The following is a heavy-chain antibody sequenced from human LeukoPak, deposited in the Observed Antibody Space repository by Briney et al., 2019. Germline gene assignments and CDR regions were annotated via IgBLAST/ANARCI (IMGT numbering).Heavy chain of an antibody. V-gene: IGHV4-34*01. CDR3: AGGSYSMFN. CDR2: INDSGST. CDR1: GGSFSGYY. Sequence: PSETLSLTCAVYGGSFSGYYWSWIRQPPGKGLEWIGEINDSGSTNYNPSLKSRVTISVDTSKNQFSLKLSSVTAADTAVYYCAGGSYSMFNWGQGTLVTVSS. D-gene: IGHD1-26*01. J-gene: IGHJ4*02.